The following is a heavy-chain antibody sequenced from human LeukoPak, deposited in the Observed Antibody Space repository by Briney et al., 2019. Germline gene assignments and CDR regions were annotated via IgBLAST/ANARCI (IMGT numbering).Heavy chain of an antibody. D-gene: IGHD3-9*01. Sequence: GGSLRLSCEASGFTFNIYVLSWVRQAPGKGLEWVSSISSNSRYIYYADSVKGRFTISRDNARSSLFLQMNSLRAEDTAVYYCTKDPGHVLRSFDYSEYWGQGTRVTVSS. CDR3: TKDPGHVLRSFDYSEY. V-gene: IGHV3-21*01. J-gene: IGHJ4*02. CDR2: ISSNSRYI. CDR1: GFTFNIYV.